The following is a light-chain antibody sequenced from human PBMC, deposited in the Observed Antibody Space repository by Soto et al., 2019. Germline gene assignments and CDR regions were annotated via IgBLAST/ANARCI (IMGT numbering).Light chain of an antibody. J-gene: IGLJ3*02. Sequence: QAVVTQEPSLTVSPGETVTLTCASSTGAVTSGYYPNWFQQKPGQAPRPLIYSINNKHSWTPARFSGSLLGDKAALTLSGVQPEDEAEYYCLLYYAGAQVFGGGTKLTV. CDR1: TGAVTSGYY. CDR3: LLYYAGAQV. V-gene: IGLV7-43*01. CDR2: SIN.